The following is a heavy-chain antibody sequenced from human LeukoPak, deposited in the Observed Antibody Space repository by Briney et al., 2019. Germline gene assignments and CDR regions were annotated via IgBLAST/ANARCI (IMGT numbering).Heavy chain of an antibody. CDR1: GFTFSSYA. CDR2: LSGSGGST. V-gene: IGHV3-23*01. Sequence: PGGSLRLSCAASGFTFSSYAMSWVRQAPGKGLEWVSALSGSGGSTYYADSVKGRFTISRDNSKNTLYLQMNSLRAEDTAVYYCAKDWQHPAYGYLDYWGQGILVTVSS. D-gene: IGHD4-17*01. CDR3: AKDWQHPAYGYLDY. J-gene: IGHJ4*02.